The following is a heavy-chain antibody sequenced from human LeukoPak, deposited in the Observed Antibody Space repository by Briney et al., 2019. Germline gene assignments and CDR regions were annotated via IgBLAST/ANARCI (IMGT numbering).Heavy chain of an antibody. CDR3: AKDTPDSSGYYTNSYYFDY. V-gene: IGHV3-23*01. Sequence: GGSLRLSCAASGFTFSIYAMSWVRQAPGGGLEWGSAISGSGGSTYYVDSVQGRFTIPRDNSKNTLYLKMNSLRAEDTAVYYCAKDTPDSSGYYTNSYYFDYWGQGTLVTVSS. CDR2: ISGSGGST. D-gene: IGHD3-22*01. J-gene: IGHJ4*02. CDR1: GFTFSIYA.